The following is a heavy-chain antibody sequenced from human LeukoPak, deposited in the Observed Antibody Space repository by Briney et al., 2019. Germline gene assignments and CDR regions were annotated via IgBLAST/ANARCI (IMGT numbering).Heavy chain of an antibody. CDR1: GGSISSGSYY. CDR2: IYHSGST. CDR3: ARDTAMYRAFDI. J-gene: IGHJ3*02. V-gene: IGHV4-39*07. D-gene: IGHD2-8*01. Sequence: SETLSLTCTVSGGSISSGSYYWGWIRQPPGEGLEWIGSIYHSGSTYYNPSLKSRVTISLDKSKKQFSLKLSSVTAADTAVYYCARDTAMYRAFDIWGQGTMVTVSS.